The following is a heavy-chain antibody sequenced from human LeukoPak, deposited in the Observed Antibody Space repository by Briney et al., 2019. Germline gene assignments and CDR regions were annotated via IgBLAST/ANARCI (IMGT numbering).Heavy chain of an antibody. J-gene: IGHJ4*02. D-gene: IGHD5-18*01. CDR1: GFSVSGNY. CDR3: ARAGGYSYGFYDY. V-gene: IGHV3-53*01. Sequence: PGGSLRLSCAVSGFSVSGNYMSWVRQAPGKGLEWVSVLYSGGSTYYADSVKGRCTISRDNAENSLYLQMNSLRAEDTAVYYCARAGGYSYGFYDYWGQGTLVTVSS. CDR2: LYSGGST.